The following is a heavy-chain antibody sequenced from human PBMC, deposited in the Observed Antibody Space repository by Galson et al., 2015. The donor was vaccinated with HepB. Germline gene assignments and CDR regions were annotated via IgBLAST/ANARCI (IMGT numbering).Heavy chain of an antibody. CDR3: ARDMARRSCYSCRYFDY. J-gene: IGHJ4*02. V-gene: IGHV3-33*01. CDR2: IWYDGGNK. CDR1: GFTFSSYG. Sequence: SLRLSCAASGFTFSSYGMHWVRQAPGKGLEWVAVIWYDGGNKYYADSVKGRFTISRDNSKNTLYLQMNSLRAEDTAVYYCARDMARRSCYSCRYFDYWGQGTLVTVSS. D-gene: IGHD2-15*01.